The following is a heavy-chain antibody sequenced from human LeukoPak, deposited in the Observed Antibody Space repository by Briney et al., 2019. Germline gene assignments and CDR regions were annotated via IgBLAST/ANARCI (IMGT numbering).Heavy chain of an antibody. D-gene: IGHD3-3*01. J-gene: IGHJ5*02. CDR1: GYTFKSYG. Sequence: ASVKVSCKASGYTFKSYGISWVRQAPGQGLEWMGWISAFNGNTNYAQKLQDRVTMTRDTSTSTAYMELRSLRSDDTAVYYCARDADYDFWSGYRNWFDPWGRGTLVSVSS. CDR3: ARDADYDFWSGYRNWFDP. V-gene: IGHV1-18*01. CDR2: ISAFNGNT.